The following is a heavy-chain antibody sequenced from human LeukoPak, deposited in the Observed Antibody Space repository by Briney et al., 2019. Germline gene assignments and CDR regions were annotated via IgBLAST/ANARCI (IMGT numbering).Heavy chain of an antibody. D-gene: IGHD3-10*01. CDR1: GGTFSSYA. Sequence: VASVKVSCKSSGGTFSSYAISRVRQAPGQGFEWMGRIIPILGIANYAQKFQGRVTITADKSTSTAYMELSSLRSEDTAVYYCARPDGSGGNYYYYYGMDVWGQGTTVTVSS. CDR3: ARPDGSGGNYYYYYGMDV. CDR2: IIPILGIA. V-gene: IGHV1-69*04. J-gene: IGHJ6*02.